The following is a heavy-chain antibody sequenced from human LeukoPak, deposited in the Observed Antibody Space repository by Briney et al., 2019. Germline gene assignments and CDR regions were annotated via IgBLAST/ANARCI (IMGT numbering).Heavy chain of an antibody. CDR1: GGSFSGYY. CDR3: ARDPSSGSYDY. CDR2: INHSGST. V-gene: IGHV4-34*01. Sequence: SETLSLTCAVYGGSFSGYYWSWIRQPPGKGLEWIGEINHSGSTNYNPSLKSRVTISVDTSKNQFSLKQSSVTAADTAVYYCARDPSSGSYDYWGQGTLVTVSS. D-gene: IGHD6-19*01. J-gene: IGHJ4*02.